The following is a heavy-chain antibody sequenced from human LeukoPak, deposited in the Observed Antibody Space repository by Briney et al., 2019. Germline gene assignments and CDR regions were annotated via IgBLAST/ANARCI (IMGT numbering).Heavy chain of an antibody. V-gene: IGHV3-30*10. CDR2: VSHDGSTK. D-gene: IGHD5-12*01. CDR3: ARAIVGTENFDY. CDR1: GFSFTTHA. Sequence: PGGSLRLSCAASGFSFTTHALHWVRQAPGKGLEWVAVVSHDGSTKYYTDSVRGRFTISRDNSKSTFYLQMNRLRTDDTAVYYCARAIVGTENFDYWGQGTLVAVSS. J-gene: IGHJ4*02.